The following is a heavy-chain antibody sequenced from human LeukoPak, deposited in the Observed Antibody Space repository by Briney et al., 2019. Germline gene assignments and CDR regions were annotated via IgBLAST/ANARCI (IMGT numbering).Heavy chain of an antibody. CDR1: GYTLTELS. CDR2: FDPEDGET. V-gene: IGHV1-24*01. CDR3: ATGNYGSGSSYPRY. D-gene: IGHD3-10*01. Sequence: ASVKVSCKVSGYTLTELSMHWVRQAPGKGLEWMGGFDPEDGETIYAQKFQGRVTMTEDTSTDTAYMELSSLRSEDTAVYYCATGNYGSGSSYPRYWGQGTLVTVSS. J-gene: IGHJ4*02.